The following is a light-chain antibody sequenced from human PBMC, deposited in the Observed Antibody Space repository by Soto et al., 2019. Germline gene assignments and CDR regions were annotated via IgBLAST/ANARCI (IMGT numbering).Light chain of an antibody. J-gene: IGKJ1*01. CDR2: GAS. CDR3: QKYGSSPRK. V-gene: IGKV3-20*01. CDR1: QTVSSSY. Sequence: EIVLTQSPGTLSFSPWEIATLSCSASQTVSSSYLAWYQQKPGQAPRLLIYGASNRATGIPDRFGGSGSGADFTLTISRLEPEDFAVYYCQKYGSSPRKFGQGTKVDIK.